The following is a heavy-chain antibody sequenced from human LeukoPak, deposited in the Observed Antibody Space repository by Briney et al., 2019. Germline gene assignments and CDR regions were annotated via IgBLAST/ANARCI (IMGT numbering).Heavy chain of an antibody. J-gene: IGHJ6*03. Sequence: GGSLRPSCAASGFTFSSYAMSWVRQAPGKGLEWVSAISGSGGSSFYADSVKGRFTISRDNSKNTLYLQMNSLRAEDTAVYYCAKCILTGYYKGYMDVWGKGTTVTISS. CDR3: AKCILTGYYKGYMDV. CDR2: ISGSGGSS. V-gene: IGHV3-23*01. CDR1: GFTFSSYA. D-gene: IGHD3-9*01.